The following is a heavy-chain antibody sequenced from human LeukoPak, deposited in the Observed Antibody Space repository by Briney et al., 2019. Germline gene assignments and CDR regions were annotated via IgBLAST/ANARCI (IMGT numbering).Heavy chain of an antibody. CDR3: ARGRNCSSTSCYYLYYYYMDV. V-gene: IGHV3-20*04. J-gene: IGHJ6*03. CDR2: INWNGGST. D-gene: IGHD2-2*01. CDR1: GFTFDDYG. Sequence: GGSLRLSCAASGFTFDDYGMSWVRQAPGKGLEWVSGINWNGGSTGYADSVRGRFTISRDNAKNSLYLQMNSLRAEDTALYYCARGRNCSSTSCYYLYYYYMDVWGKGTTVTVSS.